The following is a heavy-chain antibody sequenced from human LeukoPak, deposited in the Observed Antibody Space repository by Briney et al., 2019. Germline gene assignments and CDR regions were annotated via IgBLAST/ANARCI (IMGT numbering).Heavy chain of an antibody. V-gene: IGHV3-23*01. CDR1: GFTSSSYA. CDR2: ISGSGGST. Sequence: GGSLRLSCAASGFTSSSYAMSWVRQAPGEGLEWVSAISGSGGSTYYADSVKGRFTISRDNSKNTLYLQMNSLRAEDTAVYYCAKDSPGSGSYIDYWGQGTLVTVSS. D-gene: IGHD3-10*01. CDR3: AKDSPGSGSYIDY. J-gene: IGHJ4*02.